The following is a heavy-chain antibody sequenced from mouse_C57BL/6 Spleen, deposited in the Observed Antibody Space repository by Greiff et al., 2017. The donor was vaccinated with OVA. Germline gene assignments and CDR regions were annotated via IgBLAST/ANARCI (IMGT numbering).Heavy chain of an antibody. Sequence: VQLHQPGAELVRPGSSVKLSCKASGYTFTSYWMHWVKQRPIQGLEWIGNIDPSDSETHYNQKFKDKATLHVDKSSSTAYMQLSSLTSEDSAVYYCAREGYYGSSGSMDYWGQGTSVTVSS. CDR1: GYTFTSYW. D-gene: IGHD1-1*01. V-gene: IGHV1-52*01. CDR3: AREGYYGSSGSMDY. CDR2: IDPSDSET. J-gene: IGHJ4*01.